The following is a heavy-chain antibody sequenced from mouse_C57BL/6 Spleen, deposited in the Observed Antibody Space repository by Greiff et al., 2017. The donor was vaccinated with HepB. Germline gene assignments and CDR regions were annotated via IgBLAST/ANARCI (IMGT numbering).Heavy chain of an antibody. V-gene: IGHV5-4*01. CDR2: ISDGGSYT. CDR1: GFTFSSYA. D-gene: IGHD2-4*01. CDR3: ARDYYDYDVSWFAY. J-gene: IGHJ3*01. Sequence: DVKLVESGGGLVKPGGSLKLSCAASGFTFSSYAMSWVRQTPEKRLEWVATISDGGSYTYYPDNVKGRFTISRDNAKNNLYLQMSHLKSEDTAMYYCARDYYDYDVSWFAYWGQGTLVTVSA.